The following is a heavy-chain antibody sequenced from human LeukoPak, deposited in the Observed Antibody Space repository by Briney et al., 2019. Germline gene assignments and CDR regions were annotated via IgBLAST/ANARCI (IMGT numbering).Heavy chain of an antibody. Sequence: DPGGSLRLSCAASGFTFRGYWMTWVRQAPGKGLEWVSAISGSGGSTYYADSVKGRFTISRDNSKNTLYLQMNSPRAEDTAVYYCAKDLIEELLGHDYWGQGTLVTVSS. V-gene: IGHV3-23*01. D-gene: IGHD1-7*01. CDR3: AKDLIEELLGHDY. CDR1: GFTFRGYW. CDR2: ISGSGGST. J-gene: IGHJ4*02.